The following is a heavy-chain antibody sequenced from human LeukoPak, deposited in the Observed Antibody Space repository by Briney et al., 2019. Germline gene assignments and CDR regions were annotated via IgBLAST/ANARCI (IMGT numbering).Heavy chain of an antibody. CDR1: GFTFNRYW. CDR2: IKQDGSEK. J-gene: IGHJ4*02. Sequence: PGGSLRLSCAASGFTFNRYWMSWVRQAPGKGLEWVANIKQDGSEKYYVDSVKGRFTISRDNAKNSLYLQMNSLRAEDTAVYYCARDLSGLEWLSWGFDYWGQGTLVTVSS. V-gene: IGHV3-7*01. D-gene: IGHD3-3*01. CDR3: ARDLSGLEWLSWGFDY.